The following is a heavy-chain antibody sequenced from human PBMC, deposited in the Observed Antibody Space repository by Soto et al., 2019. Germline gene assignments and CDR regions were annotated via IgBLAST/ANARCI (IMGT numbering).Heavy chain of an antibody. Sequence: QVQLQESGPGLVKPSETLSLTCTVSGGSISSSSYYWGWIRQPPGKGLEWIGSIFYSGSTSYNPSFQSRVTISVDTLTNQFSLKLRSVTAADTAVYYCARIVRGIVITYYYMVVWGKGTTVTVSS. V-gene: IGHV4-39*01. D-gene: IGHD2-21*01. CDR1: GGSISSSSYY. J-gene: IGHJ6*03. CDR2: IFYSGST. CDR3: ARIVRGIVITYYYMVV.